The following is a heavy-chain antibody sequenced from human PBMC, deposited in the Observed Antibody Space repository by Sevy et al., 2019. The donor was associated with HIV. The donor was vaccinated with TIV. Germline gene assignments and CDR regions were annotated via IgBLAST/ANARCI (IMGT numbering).Heavy chain of an antibody. J-gene: IGHJ4*02. D-gene: IGHD2-8*01. CDR3: AREGCTKPHDY. Sequence: GGSLRLSCAASGFTFNIYFMCLVRQTPRKGREWVANLFFVGGKIYNADSVKGRFTMSRDDSKNAVYLQMNNLRVEDTAIYYCAREGCTKPHDYWGQGTLVTVSS. CDR2: LFFVGGKI. V-gene: IGHV3-23*01. CDR1: GFTFNIYF.